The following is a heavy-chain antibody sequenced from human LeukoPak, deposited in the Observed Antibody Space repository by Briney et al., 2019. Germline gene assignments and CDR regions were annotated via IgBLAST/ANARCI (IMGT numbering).Heavy chain of an antibody. CDR1: GFTFTSYW. CDR2: INQDLSET. D-gene: IGHD5-18*01. J-gene: IGHJ4*02. Sequence: PGGSLRLSCAASGFTFTSYWMSWVRQAPGKGPKWAAHINQDLSETYYVDSVRGRFSIARDNAKNSVYLQMNGLRAEDTAVYYCARDPSRGYNYGYGDYWGQGTLVTVSS. V-gene: IGHV3-7*01. CDR3: ARDPSRGYNYGYGDY.